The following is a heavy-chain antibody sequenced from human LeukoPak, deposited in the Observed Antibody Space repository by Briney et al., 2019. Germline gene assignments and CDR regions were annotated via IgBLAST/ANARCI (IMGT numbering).Heavy chain of an antibody. D-gene: IGHD2-21*01. CDR1: GFTFDDYA. Sequence: GRSLRLSCAASGFTFDDYAMNWVRQPPGKGLEWVSGISWNSGSIGYADFVKGRFTISRDNAKNSLYLQMNSLRAEDTALYYCAKDISGEGFDYWGQGTLVTVSS. J-gene: IGHJ4*02. CDR3: AKDISGEGFDY. V-gene: IGHV3-9*01. CDR2: ISWNSGSI.